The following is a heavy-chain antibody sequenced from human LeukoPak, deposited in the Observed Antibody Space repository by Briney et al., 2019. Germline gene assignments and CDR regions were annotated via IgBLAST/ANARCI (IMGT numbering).Heavy chain of an antibody. J-gene: IGHJ5*02. D-gene: IGHD3-22*01. CDR2: IYYSGST. V-gene: IGHV4-39*07. CDR3: ARAPPYYDSSGYAWFDP. Sequence: SETLSLTCTVSSGSISSSSYYWGWIRQPPGKGLEWIGSIYYSGSTYYNPSLKSRVTISVDTSKNQFSLKLSSVTAADTAVYYCARAPPYYDSSGYAWFDPWGQGTLVTVSS. CDR1: SGSISSSSYY.